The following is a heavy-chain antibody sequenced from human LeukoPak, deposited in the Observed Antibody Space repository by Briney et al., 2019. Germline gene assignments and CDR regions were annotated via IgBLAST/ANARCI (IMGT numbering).Heavy chain of an antibody. CDR2: IYYSGST. CDR3: ARRLGYYDSSGYYNY. V-gene: IGHV4-59*12. CDR1: GGSISSYY. J-gene: IGHJ4*02. D-gene: IGHD3-22*01. Sequence: SETLSLTCTVSGGSISSYYWSWIRQPPGKGLEWIGYIYYSGSTNYNPSLESRVTISVDTSKNQFSLKLSSVTAADTAVYYCARRLGYYDSSGYYNYWGQGTLVTVSS.